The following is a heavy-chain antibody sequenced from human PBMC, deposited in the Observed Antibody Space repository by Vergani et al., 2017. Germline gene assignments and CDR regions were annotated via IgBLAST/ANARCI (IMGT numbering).Heavy chain of an antibody. J-gene: IGHJ4*02. CDR1: GASISNYY. V-gene: IGHV4-59*01. CDR2: VYYNGNT. CDR3: ARDRSGSLFDY. Sequence: QVQLQESGPGLVKPSETLSLTCAVSGASISNYYWSWIRQPPGKGLEWIGYVYYNGNTNYNPSLKSRVTISVDTSKNQFSLNLSSVTAADTAVYYCARDRSGSLFDYWGQGTLVTGSS. D-gene: IGHD1-26*01.